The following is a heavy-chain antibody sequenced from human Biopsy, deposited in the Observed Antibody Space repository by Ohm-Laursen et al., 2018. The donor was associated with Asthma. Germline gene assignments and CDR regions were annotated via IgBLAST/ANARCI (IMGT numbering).Heavy chain of an antibody. Sequence: SVKVSCKASGGSFRNFAFSWVRQAPGHGLEWMGTILTKFDITSYAEKFQGRVTITADKSTSTTYMELSRLRSEDTAVYYCARSYDTDSYPVLVLDYWGQGTLVTVSS. D-gene: IGHD3-22*01. J-gene: IGHJ4*02. CDR2: ILTKFDIT. CDR1: GGSFRNFA. V-gene: IGHV1-69*04. CDR3: ARSYDTDSYPVLVLDY.